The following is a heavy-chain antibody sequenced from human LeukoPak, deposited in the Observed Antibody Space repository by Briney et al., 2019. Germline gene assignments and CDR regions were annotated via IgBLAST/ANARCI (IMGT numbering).Heavy chain of an antibody. CDR1: GGSISSYY. CDR3: ARDGDSSSWYKDAFDI. V-gene: IGHV4-59*01. D-gene: IGHD6-13*01. J-gene: IGHJ3*02. CDR2: IYYSGST. Sequence: SETLSLTCTVSGGSISSYYWSWIRQPPGKGLEWLGYIYYSGSTNYNPSLKSRVTISVDTSKNQFSLKLSSVTAADMAVYYCARDGDSSSWYKDAFDIWGQGTMVTVSS.